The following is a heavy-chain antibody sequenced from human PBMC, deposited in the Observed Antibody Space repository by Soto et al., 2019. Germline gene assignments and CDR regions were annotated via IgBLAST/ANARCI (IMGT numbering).Heavy chain of an antibody. Sequence: PGGSLRLSCAASGFTFSSYAMHWVRQAAGKGLEWVAVISYDGSNKYYADSVKGRFTISRDNSKNTLYLQMNSLRAEDTAVYYCARGAGYDFWSGYCGRLDVWGQGTTVTVAS. CDR3: ARGAGYDFWSGYCGRLDV. D-gene: IGHD3-3*01. V-gene: IGHV3-30-3*01. CDR2: ISYDGSNK. J-gene: IGHJ6*02. CDR1: GFTFSSYA.